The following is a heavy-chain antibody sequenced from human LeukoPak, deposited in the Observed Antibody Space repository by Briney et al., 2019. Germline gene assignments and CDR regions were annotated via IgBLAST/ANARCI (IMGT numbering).Heavy chain of an antibody. J-gene: IGHJ4*02. CDR2: IYHSGST. CDR3: ARTCSSTSCYNY. D-gene: IGHD2-2*02. Sequence: SETLSLTCAVSGYSISSGYYWGWIRPPPGKGLEWIGSIYHSGSTYYNPSLKSRVTISVDTSKNQFSLKLSSVTAADTAVYYCARTCSSTSCYNYWGQGTLVTVSS. CDR1: GYSISSGYY. V-gene: IGHV4-38-2*01.